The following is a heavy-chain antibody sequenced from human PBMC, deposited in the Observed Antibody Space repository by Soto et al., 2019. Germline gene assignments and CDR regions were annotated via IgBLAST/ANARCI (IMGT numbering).Heavy chain of an antibody. Sequence: SETLSLGGTVSGGSISSSSYYWGWILQPPGKGLEWIGSIYYSGSTYYNPSLKSRVTISVDTSKNQFSLKLSSVTAADTAVYYCARHRYYDFWSGYHQLDYWGQGTLVTVSS. D-gene: IGHD3-3*01. CDR2: IYYSGST. V-gene: IGHV4-39*01. J-gene: IGHJ4*02. CDR1: GGSISSSSYY. CDR3: ARHRYYDFWSGYHQLDY.